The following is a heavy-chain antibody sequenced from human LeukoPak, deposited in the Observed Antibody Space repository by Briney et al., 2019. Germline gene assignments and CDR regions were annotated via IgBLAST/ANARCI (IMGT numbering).Heavy chain of an antibody. Sequence: GGSLRLSCAASGFTFSSYAMSWVRQAPGKGLEWVSAISGSGGSTYYADSVKGRFTISRDNSKNTLYLQMNSLRAEDTAVYYCAKGSAGTNYYYYMDVWGKGATVTVSS. CDR3: AKGSAGTNYYYYMDV. V-gene: IGHV3-23*01. D-gene: IGHD6-19*01. CDR1: GFTFSSYA. CDR2: ISGSGGST. J-gene: IGHJ6*03.